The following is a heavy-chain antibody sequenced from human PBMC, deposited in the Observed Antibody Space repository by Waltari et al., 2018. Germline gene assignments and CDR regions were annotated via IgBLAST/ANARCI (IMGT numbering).Heavy chain of an antibody. J-gene: IGHJ4*02. CDR3: ARDRAYYYDSSGYYALDY. V-gene: IGHV3-21*01. D-gene: IGHD3-22*01. Sequence: EVQLVESGGGLVKPGGSLRLSCAASGFTFSSYSMNWVRQAPGKGLEWVSSISSSSSYIYYADSVKGRFTISRDNAKNSLYLQMNSLRAEDTAVYYCARDRAYYYDSSGYYALDYWGQGTLVTVSS. CDR2: ISSSSSYI. CDR1: GFTFSSYS.